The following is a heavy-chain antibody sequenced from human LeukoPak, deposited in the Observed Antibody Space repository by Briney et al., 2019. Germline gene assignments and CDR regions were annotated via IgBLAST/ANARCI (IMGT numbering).Heavy chain of an antibody. V-gene: IGHV1-46*01. D-gene: IGHD5-18*01. CDR3: ARRPYSYGYPDY. CDR1: GYTFTSYY. CDR2: INPSGGST. Sequence: ASVKVSCKTSGYTFTSYYIHWVRQAPGQGLEWMGIINPSGGSTSYAQKFQGRVTMTRDMSTSTVYMELSSLRSEDTAAYYCARRPYSYGYPDYWGQGTLVTVSS. J-gene: IGHJ4*02.